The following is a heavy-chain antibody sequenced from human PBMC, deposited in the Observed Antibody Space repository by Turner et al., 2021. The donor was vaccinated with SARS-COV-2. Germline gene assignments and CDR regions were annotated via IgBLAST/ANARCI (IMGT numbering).Heavy chain of an antibody. CDR3: ARDRAFGDSSGRDY. CDR2: IWFDGSNK. V-gene: IGHV3-33*01. J-gene: IGHJ4*02. Sequence: QVQLVESGGGVVQPGRSLRLSCAASGFTFSSYGMHWVRQAPGKGLEWVAVIWFDGSNKYYADSEKGRFTISRDNSKNTLYLQMNSLRAEDTAVYYCARDRAFGDSSGRDYWGQGTLVTVSS. CDR1: GFTFSSYG. D-gene: IGHD3-22*01.